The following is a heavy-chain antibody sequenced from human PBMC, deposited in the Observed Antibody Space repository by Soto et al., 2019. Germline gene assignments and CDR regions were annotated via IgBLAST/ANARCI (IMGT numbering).Heavy chain of an antibody. Sequence: LSFTCAVSGYSISSGYYWGWIRQPPGKGLEWIGSIYHSGSTYYNPSLKSRVTISVGTSKNQFSLKLSSVTAADTAVYYCARDRRHCSGGSCEVDAFDIWGQGTMVTVSS. CDR3: ARDRRHCSGGSCEVDAFDI. CDR1: GYSISSGYY. D-gene: IGHD2-15*01. J-gene: IGHJ3*02. V-gene: IGHV4-38-2*02. CDR2: IYHSGST.